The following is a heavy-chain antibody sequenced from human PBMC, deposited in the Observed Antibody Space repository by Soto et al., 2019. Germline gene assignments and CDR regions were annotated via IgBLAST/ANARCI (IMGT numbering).Heavy chain of an antibody. CDR3: ARGTHCSSTSCYHWFDP. J-gene: IGHJ5*02. V-gene: IGHV4-31*03. CDR2: IYYSGST. CDR1: GGSISSGGYY. Sequence: QVQLQESGPGLVKPSQTLSLTCTVSGGSISSGGYYWSWIRQHPGKGLEWIGYIYYSGSTYYNPSLKSRVTISVDTSKNQFSLKLSSVTAADTAVYYCARGTHCSSTSCYHWFDPWGQGTLATVSS. D-gene: IGHD2-2*01.